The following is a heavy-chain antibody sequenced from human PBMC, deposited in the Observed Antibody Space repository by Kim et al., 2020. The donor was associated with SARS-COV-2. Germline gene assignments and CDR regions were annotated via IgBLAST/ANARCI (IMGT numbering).Heavy chain of an antibody. V-gene: IGHV3-21*01. D-gene: IGHD1-26*01. CDR1: GFTFSSYS. CDR2: ISSSSSYI. J-gene: IGHJ4*02. Sequence: GGSLRLSCAASGFTFSSYSMNWVRQAPGKGLEWVSSISSSSSYIYYADSVKGRFTISRDNAKNSLYLQMNSLRAEDTAVYYCARKWELTRGIDYWGQGTLVTVSS. CDR3: ARKWELTRGIDY.